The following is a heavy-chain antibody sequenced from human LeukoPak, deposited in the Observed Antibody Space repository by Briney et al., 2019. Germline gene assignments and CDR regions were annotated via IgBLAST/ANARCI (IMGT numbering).Heavy chain of an antibody. CDR2: VTSKAYGGTA. V-gene: IGHV3-49*04. CDR3: TREVERVGSYWGGDY. CDR1: GFNFCEFA. Sequence: PGRSLRLSCTGSGFNFCEFAVNWVRQAPGKGLEWVGLVTSKAYGGTAEYAASVRGKFTISRDDSKSIAYLQLTSLRSEDTAVYFCTREVERVGSYWGGDYWGQGTLVTVSS. D-gene: IGHD1-26*01. J-gene: IGHJ4*02.